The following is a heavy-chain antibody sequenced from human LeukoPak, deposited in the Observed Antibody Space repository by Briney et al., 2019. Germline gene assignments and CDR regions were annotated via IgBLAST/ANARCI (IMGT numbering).Heavy chain of an antibody. CDR2: ISYDGSNK. Sequence: GGSLRLSCAASGFTFSSYGMHWVRQAPGKGLEWVAVISYDGSNKYYADSVKGRFTISRDNSKNTLYLQMNSLRAEDTALYYCAKDWAPYSSIEQYYFDYWGQGTLVTVSS. CDR3: AKDWAPYSSIEQYYFDY. J-gene: IGHJ4*02. CDR1: GFTFSSYG. V-gene: IGHV3-30*18. D-gene: IGHD6-19*01.